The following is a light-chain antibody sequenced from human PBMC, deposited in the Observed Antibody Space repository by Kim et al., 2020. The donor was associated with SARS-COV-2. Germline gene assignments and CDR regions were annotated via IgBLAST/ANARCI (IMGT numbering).Light chain of an antibody. CDR1: QSVDSNY. Sequence: SSPGESATLSCRASQSVDSNYLAWFQQKPGQAPRLLIYVASSRATGIPDRFSGSGSGTDFTLTISRLEPEDFAVYYCQQYGSSPYTFGQGTKLEI. V-gene: IGKV3-20*01. J-gene: IGKJ2*01. CDR3: QQYGSSPYT. CDR2: VAS.